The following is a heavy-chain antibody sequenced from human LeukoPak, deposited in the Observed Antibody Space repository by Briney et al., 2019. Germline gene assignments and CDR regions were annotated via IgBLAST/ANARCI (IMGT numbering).Heavy chain of an antibody. D-gene: IGHD3-3*01. Sequence: GGSLRLSCAASGFTFSNYNMNWVRQAPGKGLEWVSSISSSSSYIYYADSVKGRFTISRDNAKNSPYLQMNSLRAEDTAVYYCARDRSPGYDFWSAYPSDYWGQGTLVTVSS. J-gene: IGHJ4*02. CDR2: ISSSSSYI. CDR1: GFTFSNYN. CDR3: ARDRSPGYDFWSAYPSDY. V-gene: IGHV3-21*01.